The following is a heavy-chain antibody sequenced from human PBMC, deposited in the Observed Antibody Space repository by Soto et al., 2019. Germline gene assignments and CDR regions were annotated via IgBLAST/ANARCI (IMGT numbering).Heavy chain of an antibody. CDR2: IRKDGSVI. CDR1: GFTFSTSW. V-gene: IGHV3-7*01. CDR3: ARDFSPADGDLFYDDFDI. J-gene: IGHJ3*02. D-gene: IGHD2-2*01. Sequence: EVQLVESGGDLVQPGGSLRLSCAASGFTFSTSWMTWVRQAPGTGLEWVANIRKDGSVIHYGDSVKGRFPISRDNAQNSLYLEMTNLGVDDTAVYFCARDFSPADGDLFYDDFDIWGQGTVVTVSS.